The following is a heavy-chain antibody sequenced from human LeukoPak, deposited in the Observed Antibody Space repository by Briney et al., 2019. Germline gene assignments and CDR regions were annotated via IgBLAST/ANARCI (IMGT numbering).Heavy chain of an antibody. V-gene: IGHV4-59*12. Sequence: SETLSLTCTVSGGSISSYYWSWIRQPPGKGLEWIGYIYYSGSTNYNPSLKSRVTISVDTSKNQFSLKLSSVTAADTAVYYCASLPTWLSTLPPFDDWGQGTLVTVSS. CDR2: IYYSGST. CDR1: GGSISSYY. CDR3: ASLPTWLSTLPPFDD. D-gene: IGHD3-22*01. J-gene: IGHJ4*02.